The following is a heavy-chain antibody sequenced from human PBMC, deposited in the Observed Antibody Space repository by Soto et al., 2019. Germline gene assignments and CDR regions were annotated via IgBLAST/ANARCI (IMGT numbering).Heavy chain of an antibody. D-gene: IGHD1-26*01. CDR1: GYAFTTYG. CDR3: ARGREGDY. J-gene: IGHJ4*02. Sequence: QVHLVQSGAEVKKPGASVKVSCKGSGYAFTTYGITWVRQATGQGLEWMGWISAHNGNTSYAQKLQGRVTVTRDTSTGTAYMELRSLRSVDSAVDSWARGREGDYWGQGALVTVSS. CDR2: ISAHNGNT. V-gene: IGHV1-18*01.